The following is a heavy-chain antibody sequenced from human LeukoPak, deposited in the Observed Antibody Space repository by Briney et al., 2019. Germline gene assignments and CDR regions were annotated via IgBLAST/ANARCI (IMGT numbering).Heavy chain of an antibody. D-gene: IGHD4-11*01. CDR1: GYTFTGYY. V-gene: IGHV1-2*02. CDR3: ARGGISGTVTTSVPGGMDV. J-gene: IGHJ6*02. CDR2: INPNSGGT. Sequence: ASVKVPCKASGYTFTGYYMHWVRQAPGQGLEWMGWINPNSGGTNYAQKFQGRVTMTRDTSISTAYMELSRLRSDDTAVYYCARGGISGTVTTSVPGGMDVWGQGTTVTVSS.